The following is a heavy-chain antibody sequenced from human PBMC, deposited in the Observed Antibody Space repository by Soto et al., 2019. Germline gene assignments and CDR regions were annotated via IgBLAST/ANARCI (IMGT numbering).Heavy chain of an antibody. Sequence: ESGGGLVQPGGSLRLSCAVSGYTFSSFDMSWVRQAPGKGLEWVSTISGSGGGTNYADSVKGRFTISRDISTYTVYLQMNSLRAEDTAVYCCAHRTGFDYWGQGALVTVSS. J-gene: IGHJ4*02. CDR1: GYTFSSFD. V-gene: IGHV3-23*01. CDR3: AHRTGFDY. CDR2: ISGSGGGT.